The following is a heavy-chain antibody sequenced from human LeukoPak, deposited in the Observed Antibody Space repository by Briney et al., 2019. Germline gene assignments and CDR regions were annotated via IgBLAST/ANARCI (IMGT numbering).Heavy chain of an antibody. CDR3: ARRWSRDY. D-gene: IGHD2-15*01. Sequence: RGSLRLSCAASGFTFNIHWMTWVRQTPGKGLEWVATIKPNGNDKFFVDSVKGRFTVSRDNAKTSLYLQMNSLRAEDTAVYYCARRWSRDYWGQGTLVTVSS. V-gene: IGHV3-7*03. CDR1: GFTFNIHW. CDR2: IKPNGNDK. J-gene: IGHJ4*02.